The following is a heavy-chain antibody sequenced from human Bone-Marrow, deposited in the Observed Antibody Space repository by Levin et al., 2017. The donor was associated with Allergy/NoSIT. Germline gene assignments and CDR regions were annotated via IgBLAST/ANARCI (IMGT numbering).Heavy chain of an antibody. CDR2: ISSSGSTI. Sequence: GGSLRLSCAASGFTFSSYEMNWVRQAPGKGLEWVSYISSSGSTIYYVDSVKGRFTISRDNAKNSLYLQMNSLRAEDTAVYYCARDWQPRPPTTEKLDDYGDYGSSWDAFDIWGQGTMVTVSS. J-gene: IGHJ3*02. D-gene: IGHD4-17*01. CDR3: ARDWQPRPPTTEKLDDYGDYGSSWDAFDI. CDR1: GFTFSSYE. V-gene: IGHV3-48*03.